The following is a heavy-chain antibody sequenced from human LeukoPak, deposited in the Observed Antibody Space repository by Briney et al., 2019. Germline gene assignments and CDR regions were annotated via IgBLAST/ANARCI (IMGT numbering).Heavy chain of an antibody. CDR1: GFTFSSYA. CDR3: ARERVGSFDY. D-gene: IGHD6-25*01. Sequence: GGSLRLSCAASGFTFSSYAMSWVRQAPGKGLEWVSSISSSSSYIYYADSVKGRFTISRDNAKNSLYLQMNSLRAEDTAVCYCARERVGSFDYWGQGTLVTVSS. J-gene: IGHJ4*02. CDR2: ISSSSSYI. V-gene: IGHV3-21*01.